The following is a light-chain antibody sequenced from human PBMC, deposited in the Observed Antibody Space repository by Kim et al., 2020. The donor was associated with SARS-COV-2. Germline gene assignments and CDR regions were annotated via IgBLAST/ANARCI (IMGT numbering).Light chain of an antibody. CDR3: QVWDSSSDHRV. CDR1: SIGSKS. J-gene: IGLJ3*02. CDR2: YDS. V-gene: IGLV3-21*04. Sequence: QVKTDRITCGGNSIGSKSVHWYQQKPGQAPVLVIYYDSDRPSGIPERFSGSNSGNTATLTISRVEAGDEADYYCQVWDSSSDHRVFGGGTQLTVL.